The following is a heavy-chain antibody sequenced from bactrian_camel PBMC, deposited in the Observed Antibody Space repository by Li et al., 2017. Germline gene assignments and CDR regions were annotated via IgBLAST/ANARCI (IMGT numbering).Heavy chain of an antibody. V-gene: IGHV3S53*01. Sequence: HVQLVESGGESVQAGGSLRLSCVASGATQDIGCMGWFRQVPGLEREGIGSIDSDGITTYADSLKARFTISRDNAKSTLYLQMNNLKPEDTAMYYCAANFGPYCSGPYLARRANFLGQGTQVTVS. CDR2: IDSDGIT. D-gene: IGHD2*01. J-gene: IGHJ4*01. CDR1: GATQDIGC.